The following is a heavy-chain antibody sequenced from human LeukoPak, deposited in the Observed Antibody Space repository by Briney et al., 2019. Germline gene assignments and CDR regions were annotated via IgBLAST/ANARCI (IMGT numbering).Heavy chain of an antibody. V-gene: IGHV1-2*02. CDR1: GYTFTGYY. CDR2: INPNSGGT. D-gene: IGHD6-19*01. CDR3: ATQKYSSGWSFDY. J-gene: IGHJ4*02. Sequence: ASAKVSCKASGYTFTGYYMHWVRQAPGQGLEWMGWINPNSGGTNYAQKFQGRVTMTRDTSISTAYMELSRLRSDDTAVYYCATQKYSSGWSFDYWGQGTLVTVSS.